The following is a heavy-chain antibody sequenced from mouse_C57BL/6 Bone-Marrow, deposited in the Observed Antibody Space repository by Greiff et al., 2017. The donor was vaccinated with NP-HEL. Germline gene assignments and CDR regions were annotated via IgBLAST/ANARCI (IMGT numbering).Heavy chain of an antibody. CDR2: IDPSDSYT. Sequence: VQLQQPGAELVMPGASVKLSCKASGYTFTSYWMHWVKQRPGQGLEWIGEIDPSDSYTNYNQKFKGKSTLTVDKSSSTAYMQLSILTSEDSAVYYCAREGQLRLRFPYFDYWGQGTTLTVSS. D-gene: IGHD3-2*02. CDR1: GYTFTSYW. V-gene: IGHV1-69*01. CDR3: AREGQLRLRFPYFDY. J-gene: IGHJ2*01.